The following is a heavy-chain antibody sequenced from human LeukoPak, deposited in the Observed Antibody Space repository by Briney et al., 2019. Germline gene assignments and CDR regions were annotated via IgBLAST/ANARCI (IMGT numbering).Heavy chain of an antibody. J-gene: IGHJ4*02. D-gene: IGHD3-22*01. CDR3: AHSGRYFYDTSGHLFDYSFNS. CDR2: IYWDDDE. Sequence: SGPSLVKPTQTLTLTCTFSGFSLPTSGVSVGWIRQPPGKALEWLAVIYWDDDERYSPSLESRLTITKDTSKNQVVLTMTNVDPVDTATYYCAHSGRYFYDTSGHLFDYSFNSWGQGTLVTVSS. CDR1: GFSLPTSGVS. V-gene: IGHV2-5*02.